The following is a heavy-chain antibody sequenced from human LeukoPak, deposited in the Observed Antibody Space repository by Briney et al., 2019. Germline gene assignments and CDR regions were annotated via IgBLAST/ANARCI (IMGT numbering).Heavy chain of an antibody. Sequence: ASVKVSCKVSGYTLTELSMHWVRQAPGKGLEWMGGFDPEDGETIYAQKFQGRVTMTEDTSTDTAYMELSSLRSEDTAVYYCATNRDYYDSSGYPAFDYWGQGTLVTVSS. CDR2: FDPEDGET. CDR3: ATNRDYYDSSGYPAFDY. J-gene: IGHJ4*02. D-gene: IGHD3-22*01. V-gene: IGHV1-24*01. CDR1: GYTLTELS.